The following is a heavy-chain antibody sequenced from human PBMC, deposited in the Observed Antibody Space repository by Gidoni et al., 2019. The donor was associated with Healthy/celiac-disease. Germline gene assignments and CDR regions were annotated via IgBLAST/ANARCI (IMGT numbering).Heavy chain of an antibody. CDR2: IKSKTDGGTT. CDR3: TTLTSGSYDDLDY. Sequence: EVQLVESGGGLVKPGGSLRLSCAASGFTFSNAWMSWVRQAPGKGLEWVGRIKSKTDGGTTDYAAPVKGRFTISRDDSKNTLYLQMNSLKTEDTAVYYCTTLTSGSYDDLDYWGQGTLVTVSS. D-gene: IGHD1-26*01. V-gene: IGHV3-15*01. CDR1: GFTFSNAW. J-gene: IGHJ4*02.